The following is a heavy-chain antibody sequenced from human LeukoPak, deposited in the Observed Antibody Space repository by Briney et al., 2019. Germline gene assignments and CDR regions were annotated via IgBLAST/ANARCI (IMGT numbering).Heavy chain of an antibody. V-gene: IGHV3-30*02. CDR1: GFIFSTYA. CDR2: IHHDGRHP. D-gene: IGHD2-2*01. CDR3: AKHLMRYRGSTNCYENYFDS. Sequence: GGSLRLSRAASGFIFSTYAMNRVPHAPPKGLESASAIHHDGRHPNSTHPVKGRFTTSKDNSKNTPSLHINSLPAPAPALYYFAKHLMRYRGSTNCYENYFDSWGQGTLVTVSS. J-gene: IGHJ4*02.